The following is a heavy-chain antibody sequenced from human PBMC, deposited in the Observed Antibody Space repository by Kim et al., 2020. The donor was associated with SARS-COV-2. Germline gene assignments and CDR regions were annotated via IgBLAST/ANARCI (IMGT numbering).Heavy chain of an antibody. CDR2: IYSGGSK. J-gene: IGHJ4*02. V-gene: IGHV3-66*01. D-gene: IGHD3-10*01. CDR3: SREAMVRVVSDY. Sequence: GGSLRLSCAASGFTVSSNYMSWVRQAPGKGLEWVSVIYSGGSKYYADSSKGSFTISRDNSKNTLYLQLNSLRAEDTAVYYYSREAMVRVVSDYWGQGTL. CDR1: GFTVSSNY.